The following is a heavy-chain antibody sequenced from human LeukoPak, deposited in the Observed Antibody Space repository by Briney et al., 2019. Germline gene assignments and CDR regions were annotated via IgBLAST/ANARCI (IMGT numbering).Heavy chain of an antibody. Sequence: PSETLSLTCTVSGGSISSYYWSWIRQPPGEGLDWIGYIFYSGSTNYNPSLKSRVTISVDTSKNQFSLNPTSLTAADTAVYYCAGRSGSSYWYFDLRGRGTLVTVSS. D-gene: IGHD6-13*01. V-gene: IGHV4-59*01. CDR1: GGSISSYY. J-gene: IGHJ2*01. CDR2: IFYSGST. CDR3: AGRSGSSYWYFDL.